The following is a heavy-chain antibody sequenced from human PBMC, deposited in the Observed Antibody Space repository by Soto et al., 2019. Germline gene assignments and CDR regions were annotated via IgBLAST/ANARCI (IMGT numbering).Heavy chain of an antibody. D-gene: IGHD2-8*02. J-gene: IGHJ3*02. V-gene: IGHV3-23*01. CDR2: ISDSGVTT. Sequence: EVQLLESGGGLVQPGGSLRLSCAASGFTFSKYAMSWVRQAPGKGLDWVSGISDSGVTTYSADSVKGRFTIARDNSKNTMYLQMSSLRVEDTAVYYCAKGTGTGVTRVGAFDIWGQGTMVTVSS. CDR3: AKGTGTGVTRVGAFDI. CDR1: GFTFSKYA.